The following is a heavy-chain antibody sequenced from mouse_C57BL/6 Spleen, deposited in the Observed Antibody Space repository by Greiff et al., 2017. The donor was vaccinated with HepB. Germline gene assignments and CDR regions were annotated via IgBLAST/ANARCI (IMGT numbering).Heavy chain of an antibody. Sequence: EVQLVESGGGLVQPGGSLKLSCAASGFTFSDYYMYWVRQTPEKRLEWVAYISNGGGSTYYPDTVKGRFTISRDNAKNTLYLQMSRLKSEDTAMYYCAREVVTNAMDYWGQGTSVTVSS. J-gene: IGHJ4*01. CDR3: AREVVTNAMDY. D-gene: IGHD2-2*01. CDR2: ISNGGGST. V-gene: IGHV5-12*01. CDR1: GFTFSDYY.